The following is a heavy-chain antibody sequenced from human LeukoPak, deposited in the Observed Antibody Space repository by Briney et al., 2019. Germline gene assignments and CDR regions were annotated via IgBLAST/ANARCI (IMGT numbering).Heavy chain of an antibody. CDR2: ISYDGSNK. V-gene: IGHV3-30-3*01. D-gene: IGHD2-2*01. CDR1: GFTFSSYA. Sequence: GGSLRLSCAASGFTFSSYAMHWVRQAPGKGLEWVAVISYDGSNKYYADSVKGRFTISRDNSKNTLYLQMNSLRAEDTAVYYCARLRSVVPAATIDYWGQGTLVTVSS. CDR3: ARLRSVVPAATIDY. J-gene: IGHJ4*02.